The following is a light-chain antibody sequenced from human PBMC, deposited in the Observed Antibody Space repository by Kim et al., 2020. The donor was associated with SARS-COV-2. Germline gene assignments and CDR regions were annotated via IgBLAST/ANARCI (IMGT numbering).Light chain of an antibody. CDR1: QCISSY. J-gene: IGKJ2*01. V-gene: IGKV1-8*01. CDR2: AAS. CDR3: QQYYSYPLT. Sequence: ASTGDRVTIPCRASQCISSYLAWYQQKPGKAPKLLIYAASTLQSGVPSRFSGSGSGTDFTLTIRCLQSEDFATYYCQQYYSYPLTFGQGTKLEI.